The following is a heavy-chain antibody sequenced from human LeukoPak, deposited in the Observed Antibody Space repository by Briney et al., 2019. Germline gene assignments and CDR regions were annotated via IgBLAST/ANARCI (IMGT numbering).Heavy chain of an antibody. D-gene: IGHD1-26*01. CDR3: AKGPYSGSHNDY. CDR1: GVTFSSYA. V-gene: IGHV3-23*01. J-gene: IGHJ4*02. CDR2: ISVGGGST. Sequence: GGSLRLSSAASGVTFSSYAMSWVRQAPGKGLEWVSGISVGGGSTYYADSVKGRFPITRDNSKDTLSLQMNSQRAEDMDVDHCAKGPYSGSHNDYWGQGTLVTVSS.